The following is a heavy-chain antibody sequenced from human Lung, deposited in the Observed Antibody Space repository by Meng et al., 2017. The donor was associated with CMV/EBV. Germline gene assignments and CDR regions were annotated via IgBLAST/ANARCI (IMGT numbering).Heavy chain of an antibody. V-gene: IGHV4-4*01. Sequence: LACAVSCGAISSSNWWSWVRQQPGKGLEWIGQIDHVERAAYNPSLKSRGTVSLDKSKNELSLKLTAVAAADTAVYCCVRNGFYNLDLWGQGTLVTVSS. CDR2: IDHVERA. CDR3: VRNGFYNLDL. CDR1: CGAISSSNW. J-gene: IGHJ4*02. D-gene: IGHD3-22*01.